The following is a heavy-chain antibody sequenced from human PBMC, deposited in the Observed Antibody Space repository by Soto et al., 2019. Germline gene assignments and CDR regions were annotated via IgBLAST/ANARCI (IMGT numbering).Heavy chain of an antibody. CDR3: ARDLGVHGGPHAYDY. V-gene: IGHV3-23*01. Sequence: PGGSLRLSCAASGFTFSSYAMSWVRQAPGKGLEWASAITGSGDSTYYADSVKGRFTISRDNSKNTLYLQMNSLRAEDTAVYYCARDLGVHGGPHAYDYWGQGSLVAVAS. J-gene: IGHJ4*02. D-gene: IGHD1-1*01. CDR1: GFTFSSYA. CDR2: ITGSGDST.